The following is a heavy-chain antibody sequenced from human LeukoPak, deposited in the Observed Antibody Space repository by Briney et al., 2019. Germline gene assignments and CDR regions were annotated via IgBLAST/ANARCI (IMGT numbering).Heavy chain of an antibody. CDR3: ARYYGSGSPPFDY. V-gene: IGHV3-21*01. J-gene: IGHJ4*02. Sequence: GGSLRLSCAASGFTSNTYAMNWVRQAPGKGLEWVSSISDSSSYIYYADSVKGRFTISRDNAKNSLYLQMNSLRAEDTAVYYCARYYGSGSPPFDYWGQGTLVTVSS. D-gene: IGHD3-10*01. CDR1: GFTSNTYA. CDR2: ISDSSSYI.